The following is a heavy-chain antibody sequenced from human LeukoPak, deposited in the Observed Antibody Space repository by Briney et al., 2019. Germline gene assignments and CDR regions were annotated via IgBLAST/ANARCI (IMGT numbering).Heavy chain of an antibody. J-gene: IGHJ5*01. V-gene: IGHV3-23*01. CDR2: ISFSDVST. CDR3: AKGPTTGYSTSWFDC. D-gene: IGHD6-13*01. Sequence: GGSLRLSCAAPGFPFSSYAMSWVRQAPGNGLEWVSTISFSDVSTFYTDSVKGRFTVSRDNSKNTLYLQMNSLRAEDTAVYYCAKGPTTGYSTSWFDCWAQGTLVTVSS. CDR1: GFPFSSYA.